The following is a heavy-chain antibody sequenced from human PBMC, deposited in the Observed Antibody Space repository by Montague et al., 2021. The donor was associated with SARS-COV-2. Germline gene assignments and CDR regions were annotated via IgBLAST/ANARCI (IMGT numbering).Heavy chain of an antibody. D-gene: IGHD3-9*01. Sequence: SLRLSCAASGISFSSPSLNWVRQAPGKGLEWLSFITPRSDVIHYADSVRGRFTISRDNTKNSLYLQMDSLRDDDTAVYYCARQTGMAALDYWGRGTLVTVSS. CDR2: ITPRSDVI. CDR3: ARQTGMAALDY. CDR1: GISFSSPS. J-gene: IGHJ2*01. V-gene: IGHV3-48*02.